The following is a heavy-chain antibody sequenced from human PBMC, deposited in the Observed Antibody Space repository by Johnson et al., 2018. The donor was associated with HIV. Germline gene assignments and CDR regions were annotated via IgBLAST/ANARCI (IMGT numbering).Heavy chain of an antibody. Sequence: VQLVESGGGLVQPGGSLRLSCTPSGFTFSSSWMHWVCQAPEKGLEWVADIKCDGREKYYVDSVKGRFTISRENAKNSLYLQINSLRAGDTAVYYCARGGEDAFDFWGQGTMVTVSS. CDR1: GFTFSSSW. CDR2: IKCDGREK. CDR3: ARGGEDAFDF. V-gene: IGHV3-52*01. J-gene: IGHJ3*01.